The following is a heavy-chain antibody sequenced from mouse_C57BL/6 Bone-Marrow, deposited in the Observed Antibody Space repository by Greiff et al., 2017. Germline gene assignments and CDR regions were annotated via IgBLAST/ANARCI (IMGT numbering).Heavy chain of an antibody. CDR3: TREPHYYGSIPYAMDY. CDR2: LAPETGGT. CDR1: GYTFTDYE. V-gene: IGHV1-15*01. Sequence: VHLVESGAELVRPGASVTLSCKASGYTFTDYEMHWVKQTPVHGLEWIGALAPETGGTAYNQKFKGKAILTADKSSRTAYMELRSLTSEDSAVYYCTREPHYYGSIPYAMDYWDQGTAVTVSS. D-gene: IGHD1-1*01. J-gene: IGHJ4*01.